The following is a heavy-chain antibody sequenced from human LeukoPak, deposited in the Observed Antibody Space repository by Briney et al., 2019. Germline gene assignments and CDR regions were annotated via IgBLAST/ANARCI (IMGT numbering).Heavy chain of an antibody. CDR2: ISAYNGNT. Sequence: ASVKVSCKASGYTFTSYAMNWVRQAPGQGLEWMGWISAYNGNTNYAQKLQGRVTMTTDTSTSTAYMELRSLRSDDTAVYYCARDEQWLVLRYWGQGTLVTVSS. V-gene: IGHV1-18*01. CDR1: GYTFTSYA. D-gene: IGHD6-19*01. J-gene: IGHJ4*02. CDR3: ARDEQWLVLRY.